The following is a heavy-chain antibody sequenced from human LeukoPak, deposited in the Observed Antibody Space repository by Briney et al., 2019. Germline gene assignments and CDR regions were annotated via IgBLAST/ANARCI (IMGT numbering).Heavy chain of an antibody. D-gene: IGHD3-22*01. Sequence: PGGSLRLSCAASGFTFSSYWMHWVRQAPGKGLVWVSRINSDGSCTSHADSVKGRFTISRDNAKNTLYLQMNSLRAEDTAVYYCASYYDSSGYYYDYHGMDVWGQGTTVTVSS. CDR2: INSDGSCT. CDR1: GFTFSSYW. J-gene: IGHJ6*02. V-gene: IGHV3-74*01. CDR3: ASYYDSSGYYYDYHGMDV.